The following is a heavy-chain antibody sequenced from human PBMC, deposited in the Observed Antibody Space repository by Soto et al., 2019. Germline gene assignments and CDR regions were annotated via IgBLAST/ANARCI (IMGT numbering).Heavy chain of an antibody. Sequence: ALSLTCAGAGGCLTSGTYSWNWIRQPPGKGLEWIGYIFPSGTTYYNPSLKSRVSTSIDVSKNQFSLNLRSLTAADTAVYYCARGREFDSWGQGTLVTVSS. CDR2: IFPSGTT. CDR3: ARGREFDS. V-gene: IGHV4-30-2*01. CDR1: GGCLTSGTYS. J-gene: IGHJ4*02.